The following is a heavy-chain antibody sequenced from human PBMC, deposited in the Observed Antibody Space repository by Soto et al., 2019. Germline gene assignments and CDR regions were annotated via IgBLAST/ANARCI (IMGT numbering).Heavy chain of an antibody. V-gene: IGHV3-30*18. J-gene: IGHJ5*02. Sequence: QVQLVESGGGVVQPGRSLRLSCAASGFTFSSYGMHWVRQAPGKGLEWVAVISYDGRNKYYADSVKGRFTISRDNSKNTLYLQMNSLRAEDTAVYYCAKGRRRDIVVVAAEDSGFDPWGQGTLVTVSS. D-gene: IGHD2-15*01. CDR2: ISYDGRNK. CDR1: GFTFSSYG. CDR3: AKGRRRDIVVVAAEDSGFDP.